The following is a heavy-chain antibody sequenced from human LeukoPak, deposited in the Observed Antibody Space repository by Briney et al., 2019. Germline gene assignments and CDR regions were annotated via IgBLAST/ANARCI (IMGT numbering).Heavy chain of an antibody. CDR2: IYHTGST. V-gene: IGHV4-30-2*01. J-gene: IGHJ5*02. D-gene: IGHD3-3*01. Sequence: SQTLSLTCAVSGASISSGGYSWNWIRQPPGKGLEWIGCIYHTGSTYYNPSLKSRVTMSVDESKNQFSLKLSSVTAADTAVYYCARKRGITSGYNWFDPWGQGTLVTVSS. CDR1: GASISSGGYS. CDR3: ARKRGITSGYNWFDP.